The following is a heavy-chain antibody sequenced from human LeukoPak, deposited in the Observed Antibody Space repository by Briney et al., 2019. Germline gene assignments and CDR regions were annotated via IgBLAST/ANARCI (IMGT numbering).Heavy chain of an antibody. Sequence: WASVKVSCKASGYTFTSYYMHWVRQAPGQGLEWMGWINPNSGGTNYAQKFQGRVTMTRDTSISTAYMELSRLRSDDTAVYYCARVRAKRSNYYYGMDVWGQGTTVTVSS. J-gene: IGHJ6*02. CDR3: ARVRAKRSNYYYGMDV. V-gene: IGHV1-2*02. CDR2: INPNSGGT. CDR1: GYTFTSYY. D-gene: IGHD5-12*01.